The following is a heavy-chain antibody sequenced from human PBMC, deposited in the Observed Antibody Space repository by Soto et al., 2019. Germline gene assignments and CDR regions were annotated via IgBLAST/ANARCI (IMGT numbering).Heavy chain of an antibody. V-gene: IGHV6-1*01. CDR2: TYYRSKWYN. D-gene: IGHD6-13*01. CDR1: GDSVSSNSVA. J-gene: IGHJ4*02. CDR3: ARMAYSSTWPPIFDY. Sequence: SQTLSLTCAISGDSVSSNSVAWNWIRQSPSRGLEWLGRTYYRSKWYNDYSVSVKSRITINPDTAKNQFSLQLNSVTPEDTAVYYCARMAYSSTWPPIFDYWGQGTLVIVSS.